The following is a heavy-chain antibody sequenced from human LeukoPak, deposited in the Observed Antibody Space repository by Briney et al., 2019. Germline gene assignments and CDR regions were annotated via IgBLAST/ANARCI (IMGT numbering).Heavy chain of an antibody. CDR1: GGSISSSSYY. J-gene: IGHJ4*02. CDR3: ARDLPAGVAYVWGSYRSDY. V-gene: IGHV4-39*07. Sequence: PSETLSLTCTVSGGSISSSSYYWGWIRQPPGKGLEWIGSIYYSGSTYYNPSLKSRVTISVDTSKNQFSLKLSSVTAADTAVYYCARDLPAGVAYVWGSYRSDYWGQGTLVTVSS. D-gene: IGHD3-16*02. CDR2: IYYSGST.